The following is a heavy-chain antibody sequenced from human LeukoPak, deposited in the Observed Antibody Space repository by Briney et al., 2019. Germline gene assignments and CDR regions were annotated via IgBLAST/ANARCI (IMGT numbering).Heavy chain of an antibody. D-gene: IGHD2-15*01. CDR2: ISDTGNT. J-gene: IGHJ4*02. V-gene: IGHV3-23*01. Sequence: GGSLRLSYAASGFTLSSYAMSWVRQAPGKGLEWVSAISDTGNTYHADSVKGRFTISRDSSKNTLFLQMNRLGPEDAAVYYCAKAPVTACRGAFCYPFDYWGLGTLVTVSS. CDR3: AKAPVTACRGAFCYPFDY. CDR1: GFTLSSYA.